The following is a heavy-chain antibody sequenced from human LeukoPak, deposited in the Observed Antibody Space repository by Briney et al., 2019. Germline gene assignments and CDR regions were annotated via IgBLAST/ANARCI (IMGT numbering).Heavy chain of an antibody. CDR2: IYYSGST. CDR3: ARRGYCSSTSCSEDLYYFDY. CDR1: GGSISSYY. Sequence: PSETLSLTRTVSGGSISSYYWSWIRPPPAKGLAWIGYIYYSGSTNYNPTLKSRVTISVDTSKNQFSLKLSSVTAADTAVYYCARRGYCSSTSCSEDLYYFDYWGQGTLVTVSS. D-gene: IGHD2-2*01. V-gene: IGHV4-59*08. J-gene: IGHJ4*02.